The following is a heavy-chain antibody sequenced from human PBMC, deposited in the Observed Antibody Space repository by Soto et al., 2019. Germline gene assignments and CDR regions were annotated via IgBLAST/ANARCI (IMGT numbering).Heavy chain of an antibody. D-gene: IGHD6-13*01. CDR1: GFTFNNAW. V-gene: IGHV3-15*07. CDR3: ATVGYGGSWSRFDY. Sequence: EVALVESGGGLVKPGGSLRLSCIASGFTFNNAWMDWVRQAPGKGLVWVGRIKRKIDGETTEYAAPVKGRFTISRDDSKDTLYLQMNGLRGEDTAVYYCATVGYGGSWSRFDYWGRGTLVTVSS. J-gene: IGHJ4*02. CDR2: IKRKIDGETT.